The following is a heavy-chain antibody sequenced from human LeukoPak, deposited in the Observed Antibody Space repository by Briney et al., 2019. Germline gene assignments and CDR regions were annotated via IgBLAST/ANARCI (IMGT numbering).Heavy chain of an antibody. D-gene: IGHD2-21*02. CDR2: IYPGDSDT. CDR1: GYSFTSYW. Sequence: GESLMISCKGSGYSFTSYWIGWVRQMPGKGLEWMGIIYPGDSDTGYSPSFQGQVTISADKSTSTAYLQWSSLKASDTAMYYCATPGGYCGGDCYYDAFDIWGQGTMVTVSS. CDR3: ATPGGYCGGDCYYDAFDI. V-gene: IGHV5-51*01. J-gene: IGHJ3*02.